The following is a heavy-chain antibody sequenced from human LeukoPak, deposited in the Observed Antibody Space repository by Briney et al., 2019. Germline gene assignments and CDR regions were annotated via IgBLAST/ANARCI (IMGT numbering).Heavy chain of an antibody. J-gene: IGHJ6*03. V-gene: IGHV3-30*02. D-gene: IGHD3-3*01. CDR1: GFTFSSYG. CDR3: AKDFWSGTGMDV. Sequence: GRSLRLSCAASGFTFSSYGMHWVRQAPGKGLEWVAFIRYDGSNKYYADSVKGRFTIPRDNSKNTLYLQMNSLRAEDTAVYYCAKDFWSGTGMDVWGKGTTVTVSS. CDR2: IRYDGSNK.